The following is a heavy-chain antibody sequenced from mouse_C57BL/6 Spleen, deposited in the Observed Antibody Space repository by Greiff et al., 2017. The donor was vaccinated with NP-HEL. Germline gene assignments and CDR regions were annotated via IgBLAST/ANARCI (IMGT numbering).Heavy chain of an antibody. CDR1: GFNIKNTY. Sequence: VQLQQSVAELVRPGASVKLSCTASGFNIKNTYMHWVKQRPEQGLEWIGRIDPANGNTKYAPKFQGKATITADTSSNTAYLQLSSLTSEDTAIYYCARSHYYGSSFYWYFDVWGTGTTVTVSS. J-gene: IGHJ1*03. CDR2: IDPANGNT. CDR3: ARSHYYGSSFYWYFDV. D-gene: IGHD1-1*01. V-gene: IGHV14-3*01.